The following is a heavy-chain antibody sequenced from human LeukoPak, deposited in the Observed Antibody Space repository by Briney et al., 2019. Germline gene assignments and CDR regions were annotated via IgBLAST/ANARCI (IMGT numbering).Heavy chain of an antibody. V-gene: IGHV1-3*01. CDR3: ARDLSSWYSDYYYGMDV. CDR1: GYTFTGYY. J-gene: IGHJ6*02. Sequence: ASVKVSCKASGYTFTGYYMHWVRQAPGQGLEWMGWINAGNGNTKYSQKFQGRVTITRDTSASTAYMELSSLRSEDTAVYYCARDLSSWYSDYYYGMDVWGQGTTVTVSS. CDR2: INAGNGNT. D-gene: IGHD6-13*01.